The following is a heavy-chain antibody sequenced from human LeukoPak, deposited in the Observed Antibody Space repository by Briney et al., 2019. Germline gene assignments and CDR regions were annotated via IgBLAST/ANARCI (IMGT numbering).Heavy chain of an antibody. D-gene: IGHD1-26*01. J-gene: IGHJ4*02. CDR2: ISYDGSNK. Sequence: PGRSLRLSCAASGFTFSSYGMHWVRQAPGKGLEWVAVISYDGSNKYYADSVKGRFTISRDNSKNTLYLQMNSLRADDTAVYYCARVRQSGSPLDYWGQGTLVTVSS. CDR1: GFTFSSYG. V-gene: IGHV3-30*03. CDR3: ARVRQSGSPLDY.